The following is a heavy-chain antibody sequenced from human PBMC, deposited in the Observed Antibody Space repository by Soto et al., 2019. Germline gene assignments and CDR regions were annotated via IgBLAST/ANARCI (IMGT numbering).Heavy chain of an antibody. V-gene: IGHV4-39*01. CDR1: GGSISSSSYY. CDR3: ASPGRYYYGSGSYFPFDY. D-gene: IGHD3-10*01. J-gene: IGHJ4*02. CDR2: IYYSGST. Sequence: SETLSLTCTVSGGSISSSSYYWGGIPQPPGKGLEWIGSIYYSGSTYYNPSLKSQVTISVDTSKNQFSLKLSSVTAADTAVYYCASPGRYYYGSGSYFPFDYWGQGTLVTVSS.